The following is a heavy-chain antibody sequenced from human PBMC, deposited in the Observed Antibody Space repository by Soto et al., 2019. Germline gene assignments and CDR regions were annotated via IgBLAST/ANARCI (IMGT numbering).Heavy chain of an antibody. J-gene: IGHJ6*02. CDR3: ARAARPHYYYGMDV. CDR2: IKQDGSEK. D-gene: IGHD6-6*01. V-gene: IGHV3-7*03. CDR1: GFTFSSYW. Sequence: GGSLRLSCAASGFTFSSYWMSWVRQAPGKGLEWVANIKQDGSEKYYVDSVKGRFTISRDNAKNSLYLQMNSLRAEDTAVYYCARAARPHYYYGMDVWGQGTLVTVSS.